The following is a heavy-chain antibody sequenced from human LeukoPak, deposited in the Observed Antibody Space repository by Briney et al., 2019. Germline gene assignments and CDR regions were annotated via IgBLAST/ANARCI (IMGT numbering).Heavy chain of an antibody. CDR2: ISSGGDSR. CDR1: GFTFSSYA. CDR3: ARDGPKYCSNGVCYAPVDP. D-gene: IGHD2-8*01. V-gene: IGHV3-21*01. J-gene: IGHJ5*02. Sequence: TGGSLTLSCAASGFTFSSYAMSWVRQVPGKGLEWVSGISSGGDSRYYADSVKGRFTISRDNGKNSLYLQMNSLRAEDTAVYYCARDGPKYCSNGVCYAPVDPWGQGTLVTVSS.